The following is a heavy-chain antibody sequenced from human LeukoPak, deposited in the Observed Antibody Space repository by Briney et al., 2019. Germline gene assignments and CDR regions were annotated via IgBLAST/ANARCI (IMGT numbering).Heavy chain of an antibody. CDR1: GGSISSYY. CDR3: ARGQYHLLYWYFDL. J-gene: IGHJ2*01. Sequence: SETLSLTCTVSGGSISSYYWSWIRQPVGKGLAWIGRIYSSGSTNYNPSLKSRVTMSVDTSKNQFSLKLSSVTAADTAVYYCARGQYHLLYWYFDLWGRGTLVTVSS. V-gene: IGHV4-4*07. CDR2: IYSSGST. D-gene: IGHD2-2*01.